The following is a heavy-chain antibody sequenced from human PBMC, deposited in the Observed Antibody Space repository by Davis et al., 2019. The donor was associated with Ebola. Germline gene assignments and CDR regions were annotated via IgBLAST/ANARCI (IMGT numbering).Heavy chain of an antibody. Sequence: GESLKISCAASGFTFSSYAMRWVRQAPGKGLEWVSAISGSGGSTYYADSVKGRFTISRDNSKNTLYLQMNSLRAEDTAVYYCAKGGGQWLAYYFDYWGQGTLVTVSS. D-gene: IGHD6-19*01. CDR3: AKGGGQWLAYYFDY. J-gene: IGHJ4*02. CDR1: GFTFSSYA. V-gene: IGHV3-23*01. CDR2: ISGSGGST.